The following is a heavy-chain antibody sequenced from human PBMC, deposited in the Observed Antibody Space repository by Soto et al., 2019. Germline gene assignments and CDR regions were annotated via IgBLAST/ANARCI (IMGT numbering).Heavy chain of an antibody. Sequence: QVQLQESGPGLVKPSQTLSLTCTVSGGSISSGGYYWSWIRQHPGKGLEWIGYIYYSGSTYYNPSLKRRVTISVDTSKNQFSLKLSSVTAAYTAVYYWARVLQTYSVGDNWFDPGGQGTLVTVSS. CDR1: GGSISSGGYY. CDR3: ARVLQTYSVGDNWFDP. J-gene: IGHJ5*02. CDR2: IYYSGST. D-gene: IGHD1-26*01. V-gene: IGHV4-31*03.